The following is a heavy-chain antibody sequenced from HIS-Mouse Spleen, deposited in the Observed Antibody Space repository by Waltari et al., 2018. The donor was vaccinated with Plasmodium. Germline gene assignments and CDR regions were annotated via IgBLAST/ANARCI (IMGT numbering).Heavy chain of an antibody. CDR1: GGSFSGYY. J-gene: IGHJ2*01. CDR2: IKHSGST. CDR3: ARVTSSGVYWYFDL. V-gene: IGHV4-34*01. D-gene: IGHD3-3*01. Sequence: QVQLQQWGAGLLKPSETLSLTCAVYGGSFSGYYWSWIRQPPGKGLEWIGEIKHSGSTNSNPSLKSRVTISVDTSKNQFSLKLSSVTAADTAVYYCARVTSSGVYWYFDLWGRGTLVTVSS.